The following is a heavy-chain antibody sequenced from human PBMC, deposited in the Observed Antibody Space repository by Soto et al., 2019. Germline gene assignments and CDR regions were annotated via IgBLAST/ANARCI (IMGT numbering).Heavy chain of an antibody. CDR3: ARVSGRCSGGSCYPKYYYYYGMDV. CDR1: GGSISSYY. D-gene: IGHD2-15*01. J-gene: IGHJ6*02. V-gene: IGHV4-59*01. Sequence: LSLTCTVSGGSISSYYWSWIRQPPGKGLEWIGYIYYSGSTNYNPSLKSRVTISVDTSKNQFSLKLSSVTAADTAVYYCARVSGRCSGGSCYPKYYYYYGMDVWGQGTTVTVSS. CDR2: IYYSGST.